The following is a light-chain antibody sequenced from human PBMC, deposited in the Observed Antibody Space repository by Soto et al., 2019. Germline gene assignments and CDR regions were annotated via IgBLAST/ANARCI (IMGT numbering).Light chain of an antibody. CDR3: QQYGSSPTA. CDR1: QSVSSSY. CDR2: GAS. Sequence: EIVLTQSPGTLSLSPGERATLSCRASQSVSSSYLAWYQQKPAQAPRLLICGASSRATGIPDRFMGSGSGTDFSLTISRLQPEDFAVYYCQQYGSSPTAFGGGTKVEIK. V-gene: IGKV3-20*01. J-gene: IGKJ4*01.